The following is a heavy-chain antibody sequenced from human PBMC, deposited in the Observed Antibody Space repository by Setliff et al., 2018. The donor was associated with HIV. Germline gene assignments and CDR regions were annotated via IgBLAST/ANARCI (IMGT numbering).Heavy chain of an antibody. CDR3: ARGLWAPGLGEGAFDI. CDR2: IHISGNT. Sequence: SETLSLTCTVSGGSINSGAYCWNWIRQPAGKGLEWIGHIHISGNTNYNPSLKSRVTISLDTSKNHFSLNLTSMTAADTAVYYCARGLWAPGLGEGAFDIWGQGTKVTVSS. J-gene: IGHJ3*02. CDR1: GGSINSGAYC. D-gene: IGHD3-16*01. V-gene: IGHV4-61*09.